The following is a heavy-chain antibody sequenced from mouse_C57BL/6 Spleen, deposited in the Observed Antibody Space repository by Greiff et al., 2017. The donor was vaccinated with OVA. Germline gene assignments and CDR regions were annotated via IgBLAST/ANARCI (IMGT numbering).Heavy chain of an antibody. Sequence: QVQLQQPGAELVRPGSSVTLSCKASGYTFTSYWMDWVKQRPGQGLEWIGNIYPSDSETHYNQKFKDKATLTVDKSSSTAYMQLSSLTSEDSAVYYCARHYYGSSPFAYWGQGTLVTVSA. J-gene: IGHJ3*01. D-gene: IGHD1-1*01. CDR3: ARHYYGSSPFAY. CDR1: GYTFTSYW. CDR2: IYPSDSET. V-gene: IGHV1-61*01.